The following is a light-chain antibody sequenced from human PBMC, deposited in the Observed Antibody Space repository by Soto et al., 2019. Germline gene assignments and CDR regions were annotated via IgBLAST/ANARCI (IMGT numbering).Light chain of an antibody. Sequence: DIQMTQSPSTLSASVGGRVTITCRASQSVSTWLAWYQQKPAKAPKILIHDASSLESGVPSRFSGSASGTEFTLIINSLQAEDFATYYCQQYNTFPYTFGQRTKVDIK. CDR1: QSVSTW. CDR2: DAS. J-gene: IGKJ2*01. V-gene: IGKV1-5*01. CDR3: QQYNTFPYT.